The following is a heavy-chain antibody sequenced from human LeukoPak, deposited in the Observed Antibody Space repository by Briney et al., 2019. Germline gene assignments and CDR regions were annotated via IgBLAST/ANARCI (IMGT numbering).Heavy chain of an antibody. D-gene: IGHD2-21*01. V-gene: IGHV4-59*01. CDR1: GGSISSYY. Sequence: PSETLSLTCTVSGGSISSYYWSWIRQPPGKGLEWIGCIYYSGYTNYKSSLKSRVTISVDTSKNQFSLKLSSVTAADTAVYYCARHIGGRYYYYYMDVWGKGTTVTISS. J-gene: IGHJ6*03. CDR2: IYYSGYT. CDR3: ARHIGGRYYYYYMDV.